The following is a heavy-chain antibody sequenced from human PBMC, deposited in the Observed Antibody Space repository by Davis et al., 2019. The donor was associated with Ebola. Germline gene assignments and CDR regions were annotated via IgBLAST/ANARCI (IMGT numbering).Heavy chain of an antibody. CDR3: ARLGATVYYHNYMGV. CDR2: IYPADSDT. V-gene: IGHV5-51*01. Sequence: GESLKISCKGPEFSFTNYWIGWVRQMPGKGLEWMGIIYPADSDTRYNPSFQGQVTISADKSNSTAYLQWSSLKASDTAIYFCARLGATVYYHNYMGVWGKGTTVTVSS. J-gene: IGHJ6*03. CDR1: EFSFTNYW. D-gene: IGHD1-26*01.